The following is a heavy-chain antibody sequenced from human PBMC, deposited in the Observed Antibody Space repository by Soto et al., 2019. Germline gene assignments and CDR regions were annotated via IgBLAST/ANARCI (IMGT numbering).Heavy chain of an antibody. D-gene: IGHD3-16*01. CDR2: ISYDGSNK. Sequence: GGSLRLSCAASGFTFSSYAMHWVRQAPGKGLEWVAVISYDGSNKYYADSVKGRFTISRDNSKNTLYLQMNSLRAEDTAVYYCARLGIPEGAFDIWGQGTMVTVSS. J-gene: IGHJ3*02. CDR1: GFTFSSYA. V-gene: IGHV3-30-3*01. CDR3: ARLGIPEGAFDI.